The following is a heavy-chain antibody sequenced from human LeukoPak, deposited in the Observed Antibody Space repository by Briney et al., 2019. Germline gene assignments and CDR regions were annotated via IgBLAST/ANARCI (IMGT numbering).Heavy chain of an antibody. V-gene: IGHV1-2*02. D-gene: IGHD3-22*01. CDR2: INPNSGGT. J-gene: IGHJ5*02. CDR3: ARDLWGYYDSSGYYYSYWFDP. CDR1: GYTFTGYY. Sequence: ASVKVSWKASGYTFTGYYMHWVRQAPGQGLEWMGWINPNSGGTNYAQKFQGRVTMTRDTSISTAYMELSRLRSDDTAVYYCARDLWGYYDSSGYYYSYWFDPWGQGTLVTVSS.